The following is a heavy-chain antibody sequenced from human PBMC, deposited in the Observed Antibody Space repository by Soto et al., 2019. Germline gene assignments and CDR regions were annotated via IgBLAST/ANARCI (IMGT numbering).Heavy chain of an antibody. Sequence: SETLSLTCAVYGGSFSGYYWSWIRQPPGKGLEWIGEINHSGSTNYNPSLKSRVTISVDTSKNQFSLKLSSVTAADAAVYYCARGYCSSTSCYDFDYWGQGTLVTVSS. J-gene: IGHJ4*02. CDR1: GGSFSGYY. CDR3: ARGYCSSTSCYDFDY. D-gene: IGHD2-2*01. V-gene: IGHV4-34*01. CDR2: INHSGST.